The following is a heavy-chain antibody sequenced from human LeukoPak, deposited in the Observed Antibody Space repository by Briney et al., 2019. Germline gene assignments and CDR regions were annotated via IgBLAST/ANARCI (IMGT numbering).Heavy chain of an antibody. J-gene: IGHJ4*02. CDR1: GFTFSSYT. Sequence: GGSLRLSCAASGFTFSSYTMNWVRQAPGKGLEWVSSISGSSRHKYYADSVKGRFTISRDNAKNSLYLQMNSLRAEDTAVYYCARTANFAAGYYIDYWGQGTLVAVSS. CDR2: ISGSSRHK. D-gene: IGHD6-13*01. CDR3: ARTANFAAGYYIDY. V-gene: IGHV3-21*01.